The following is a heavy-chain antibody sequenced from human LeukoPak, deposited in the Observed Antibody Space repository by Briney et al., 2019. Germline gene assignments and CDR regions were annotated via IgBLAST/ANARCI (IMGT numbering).Heavy chain of an antibody. J-gene: IGHJ4*02. D-gene: IGHD3-3*01. CDR2: IYHSGST. V-gene: IGHV4-38-2*02. CDR3: ARDRRVYYDFWSGPGFDY. CDR1: GYSISSGYS. Sequence: SETLSLTYTVSGYSISSGYSWGWIRQPPGKGLEWIGSIYHSGSTYYNPSLKSRVTISVDTSKNQFSLKLSSVTAADTAVYYCARDRRVYYDFWSGPGFDYWGQGTLVTVSS.